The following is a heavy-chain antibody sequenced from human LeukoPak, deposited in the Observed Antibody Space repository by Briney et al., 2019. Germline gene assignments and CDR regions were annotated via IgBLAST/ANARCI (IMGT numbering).Heavy chain of an antibody. CDR3: ARTTEYCSGGSCPPSNWFDP. CDR1: GYTFTSYG. D-gene: IGHD2-15*01. J-gene: IGHJ5*02. CDR2: ISAYNGNT. V-gene: IGHV1-18*03. Sequence: ASVKVSCKASGYTFTSYGISWVRQAPGQGLEWMGWISAYNGNTNYAQKLQGRVTMTTDTSTTTAYMEVRSLRSDDMAVYYCARTTEYCSGGSCPPSNWFDPWGQGTLVTVSS.